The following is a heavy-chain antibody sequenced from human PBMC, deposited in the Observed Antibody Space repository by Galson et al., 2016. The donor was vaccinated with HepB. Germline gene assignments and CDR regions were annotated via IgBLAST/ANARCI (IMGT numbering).Heavy chain of an antibody. CDR3: VRDVLRDMVVVVDATQEYAADYHGMDV. J-gene: IGHJ6*04. V-gene: IGHV3-21*01. D-gene: IGHD2-15*01. CDR1: GFTFRSYT. Sequence: SLRLSCAASGFTFRSYTMNWVRQAPGRGLEWVSSISSTSSFIYYAHSVKGRFTISRDNAKNSLFLQMNSLRAEDTAVYYCVRDVLRDMVVVVDATQEYAADYHGMDVWGKGTTVTVSS. CDR2: ISSTSSFI.